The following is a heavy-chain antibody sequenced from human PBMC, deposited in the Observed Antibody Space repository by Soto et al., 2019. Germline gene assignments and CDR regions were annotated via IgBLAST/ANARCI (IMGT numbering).Heavy chain of an antibody. CDR2: ISGSGGST. D-gene: IGHD5-18*01. CDR1: GFTFSSYA. J-gene: IGHJ4*02. CDR3: ATDRRGSPGGSYGVFDY. Sequence: EVQLLESGGGLVQPGGSLRLSCAASGFTFSSYAMSWVRQAPGKGLEWVSAISGSGGSTYYADSVKGRFTISRDNSKNTLYLQMNSLRAEDTAVYYCATDRRGSPGGSYGVFDYWGQGTLVTVSS. V-gene: IGHV3-23*01.